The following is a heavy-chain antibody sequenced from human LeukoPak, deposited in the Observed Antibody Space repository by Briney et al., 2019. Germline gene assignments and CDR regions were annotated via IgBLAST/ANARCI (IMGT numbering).Heavy chain of an antibody. CDR2: MNPNSGNT. CDR1: GYTFTSYD. J-gene: IGHJ5*02. V-gene: IGHV1-8*01. D-gene: IGHD6-13*01. Sequence: GASVKVSCKASGYTFTSYDINWVRQATGQGLEWMGWMNPNSGNTGYAQKFQGRVTMTRNTSISTAYMELSSLRSEDTAAYYCARTGSSWYGWFDPRGQGTLVTVSS. CDR3: ARTGSSWYGWFDP.